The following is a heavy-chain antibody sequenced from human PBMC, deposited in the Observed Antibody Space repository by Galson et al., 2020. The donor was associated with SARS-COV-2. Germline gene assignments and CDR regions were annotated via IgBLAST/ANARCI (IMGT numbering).Heavy chain of an antibody. D-gene: IGHD5-12*01. CDR1: GFSLTTSGMG. J-gene: IGHJ4*02. CDR3: ARMADGYGGYDYGSSPCDY. Sequence: SGPTLVKPTQTLTLTCTFSGFSLTTSGMGVTWIRQPTGKALEWLALIDWDNDKYYSTSLKTRLTISGDTSKNQVFLTMTNMDPADTATYYCARMADGYGGYDYGSSPCDYWGQGTLVTFSS. V-gene: IGHV2-70*01. CDR2: IDWDNDK.